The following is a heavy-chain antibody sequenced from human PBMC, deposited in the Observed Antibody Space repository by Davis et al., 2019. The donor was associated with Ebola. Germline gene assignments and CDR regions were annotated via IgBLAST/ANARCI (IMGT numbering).Heavy chain of an antibody. CDR1: GWSFSGYY. J-gene: IGHJ5*02. Sequence: PSETLSLTFAVYGWSFSGYYWSWICQLPGKGPEWIGEINHSGSTNYNPSPKSRVPISVDTSKNQFSLKLSSVTAADTAVYYFARGGCSWGQGTLDTVSS. CDR2: INHSGST. CDR3: ARGGCS. V-gene: IGHV4-34*01. D-gene: IGHD2-8*01.